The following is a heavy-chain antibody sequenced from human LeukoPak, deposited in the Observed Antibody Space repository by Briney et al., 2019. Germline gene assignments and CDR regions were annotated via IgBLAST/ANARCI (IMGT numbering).Heavy chain of an antibody. CDR2: ISGSADST. V-gene: IGHV3-23*01. J-gene: IGHJ4*02. Sequence: PGGSLRLSCAASGFTFSSHAMSWVRQSPGKGLEWVSTISGSADSTYYADSVKGRFTISRDDSKNTLYLQMKSLRVEDTAVYYCARDDAYADWGQGTLVTVSS. CDR1: GFTFSSHA. D-gene: IGHD2-21*01. CDR3: ARDDAYAD.